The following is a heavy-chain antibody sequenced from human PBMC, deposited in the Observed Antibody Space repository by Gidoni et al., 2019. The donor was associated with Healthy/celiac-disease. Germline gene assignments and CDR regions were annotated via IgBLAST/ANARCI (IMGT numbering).Heavy chain of an antibody. CDR3: ARQGILRFLEWPSEFDP. CDR1: GGSISSSSYY. Sequence: QLQLQESGPGLVKPSETLSLPCTVPGGSISSSSYYWGWIRQPPGKGLEWIGSIYYSGSTYYNPSLKSRVTISVDTSKNQFSLKLSSVTAADTAVYYCARQGILRFLEWPSEFDPWGQGTLVTVSS. V-gene: IGHV4-39*01. CDR2: IYYSGST. J-gene: IGHJ5*02. D-gene: IGHD3-3*01.